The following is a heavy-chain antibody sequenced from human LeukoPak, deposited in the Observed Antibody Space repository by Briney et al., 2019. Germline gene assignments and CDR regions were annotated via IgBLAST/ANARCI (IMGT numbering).Heavy chain of an antibody. CDR1: GGSFSGYY. D-gene: IGHD2-2*01. J-gene: IGHJ3*02. CDR2: VYYSGST. V-gene: IGHV4-31*11. Sequence: SETLSLTCAVYGGSFSGYYWSWIRQHPGKGLEWIGYVYYSGSTYYNPSLKSRVTISVDTSKNQFSLKLSSVTAADTAVHYCATNQRVDAFDIWGQGTMVTVSS. CDR3: ATNQRVDAFDI.